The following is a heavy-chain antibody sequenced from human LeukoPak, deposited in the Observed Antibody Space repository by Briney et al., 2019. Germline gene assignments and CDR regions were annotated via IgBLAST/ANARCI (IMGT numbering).Heavy chain of an antibody. Sequence: GGSLRLSCAASGFTVSSNYMSWVRQAPGKGLEWVSVIYSGGSTYYADSVKGRFTISRDNSKNTLYLQMNSLRAEDTAVYYCARVLMVRGVIIATPADYWGQGTLVTVSS. J-gene: IGHJ4*02. D-gene: IGHD3-10*01. V-gene: IGHV3-53*05. CDR3: ARVLMVRGVIIATPADY. CDR1: GFTVSSNY. CDR2: IYSGGST.